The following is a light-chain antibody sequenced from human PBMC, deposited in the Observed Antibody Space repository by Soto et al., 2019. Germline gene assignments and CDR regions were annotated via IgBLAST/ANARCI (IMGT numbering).Light chain of an antibody. V-gene: IGLV1-40*01. CDR3: QSYDSSLSVLDV. J-gene: IGLJ1*01. CDR2: GNS. CDR1: SSNIAAGYD. Sequence: QLVLPQPPSVSGAPGQRVTISRTGGSSNIAAGYDVHWYHQLPGTAPKLLIYGNSNRHSGVPDRFSGSKSGTSASLAITGLQAEDEADYYCQSYDSSLSVLDVFGTGTKLTVL.